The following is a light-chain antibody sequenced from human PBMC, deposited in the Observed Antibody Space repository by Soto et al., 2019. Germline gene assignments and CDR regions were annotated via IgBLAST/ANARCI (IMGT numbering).Light chain of an antibody. V-gene: IGKV3-15*01. J-gene: IGKJ4*01. CDR3: QQYDNWPLLT. Sequence: EIVMTQSPATLSVSPGERATLSCRASQSVSSNLAWYQQNPGQAPRLLIDDASTRATGIPARFSGSGSGTEFTLTISSLQSEDFAVYYWQQYDNWPLLTFGGGTKVEIK. CDR1: QSVSSN. CDR2: DAS.